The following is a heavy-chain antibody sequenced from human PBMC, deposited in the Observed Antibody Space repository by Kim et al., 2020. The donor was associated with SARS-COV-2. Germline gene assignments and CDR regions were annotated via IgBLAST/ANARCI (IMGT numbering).Heavy chain of an antibody. CDR1: GGSISSGGYY. V-gene: IGHV4-31*03. Sequence: SETLSLTCTVSGGSISSGGYYWSWIRQHPGKGLEWIGYIYYSGSTYYNPSLKSRVTISVDTSKNQFSLKLSSVTAADTAVYYCARWRGSSSGYYFDYWGQGTLVTVSS. CDR3: ARWRGSSSGYYFDY. D-gene: IGHD6-6*01. CDR2: IYYSGST. J-gene: IGHJ4*02.